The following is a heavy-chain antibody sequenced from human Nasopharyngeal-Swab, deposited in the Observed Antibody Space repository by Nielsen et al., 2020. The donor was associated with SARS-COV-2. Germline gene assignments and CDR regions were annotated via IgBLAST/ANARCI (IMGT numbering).Heavy chain of an antibody. V-gene: IGHV1-69*10. Sequence: LVKVSCKTSGDTFTNSAISWVRQAPGQGLEWMGGIVPALGLPNYAQKFRGRLTISADRSTTTSYLELSSLRFEDTAIYYCAREGEYGAYDAPDYWGQGTLVTVSS. CDR3: AREGEYGAYDAPDY. J-gene: IGHJ4*02. D-gene: IGHD5-12*01. CDR1: GDTFTNSA. CDR2: IVPALGLP.